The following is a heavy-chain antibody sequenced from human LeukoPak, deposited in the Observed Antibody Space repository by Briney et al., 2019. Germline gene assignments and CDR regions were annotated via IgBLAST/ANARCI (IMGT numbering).Heavy chain of an antibody. Sequence: GGSLRLSCAASGFTFSYYWMHWVRQAPGKGLVWVSHINSDGRSTSYADSVKGRFTISRDNAKNTLYLQMNSLRAEDTAVYYCARVRTNTYGFDYWGQGTLVTVSS. D-gene: IGHD5-18*01. J-gene: IGHJ4*02. V-gene: IGHV3-74*01. CDR1: GFTFSYYW. CDR2: INSDGRST. CDR3: ARVRTNTYGFDY.